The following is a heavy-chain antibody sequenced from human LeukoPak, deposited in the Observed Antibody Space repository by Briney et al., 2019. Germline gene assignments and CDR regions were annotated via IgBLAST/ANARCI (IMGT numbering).Heavy chain of an antibody. Sequence: SETLSLTCTVSGGSISSYYWSWIRQPPGKGLEWIGYIYYSGSTHYNPSLKSRVTISVDTSKNQFSLKLSSVTAADTAVYYCARHLRFLEWLSPFDPWGQGTLVTVSS. J-gene: IGHJ5*02. CDR3: ARHLRFLEWLSPFDP. V-gene: IGHV4-59*08. CDR2: IYYSGST. CDR1: GGSISSYY. D-gene: IGHD3-3*01.